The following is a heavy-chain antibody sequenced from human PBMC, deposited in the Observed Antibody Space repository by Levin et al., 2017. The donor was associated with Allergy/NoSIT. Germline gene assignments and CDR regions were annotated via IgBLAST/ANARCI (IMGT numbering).Heavy chain of an antibody. V-gene: IGHV4-39*02. D-gene: IGHD2-8*02. CDR2: IYYSGST. J-gene: IGHJ4*02. CDR1: GGSISSSSYY. CDR3: ARDTVSNYDY. Sequence: SETLSLTCTVSGGSISSSSYYWGWIRQPPGKGLEWIGSIYYSGSTYYNPSLKSRVTISVDTSKNQFSLKLSSVTAADTAVYYCARDTVSNYDYWGQGTLVTVSS.